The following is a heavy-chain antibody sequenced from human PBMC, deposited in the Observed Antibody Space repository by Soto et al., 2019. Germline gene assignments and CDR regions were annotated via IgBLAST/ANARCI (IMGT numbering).Heavy chain of an antibody. CDR3: AKDLQAYGDYDYYCYGMDV. Sequence: QVQLVESGGGEVQPGRSLTISCAASGFTFSTYGMHWVRQTPGKGLEWVAVISYDGTNKFYSDSVKGRFTISRDNFKNTRTLQMNSLRAADTAVYSCAKDLQAYGDYDYYCYGMDVWGLGTRVTVSS. CDR1: GFTFSTYG. D-gene: IGHD4-17*01. V-gene: IGHV3-30*18. J-gene: IGHJ6*02. CDR2: ISYDGTNK.